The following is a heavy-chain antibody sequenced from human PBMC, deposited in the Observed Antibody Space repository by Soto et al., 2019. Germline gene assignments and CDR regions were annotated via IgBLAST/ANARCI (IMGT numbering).Heavy chain of an antibody. J-gene: IGHJ4*02. CDR3: ARLRASYGSGSYYRIHYFDY. D-gene: IGHD3-10*01. CDR2: IYYSGST. CDR1: GCSLSSGGYY. V-gene: IGHV4-39*01. Sequence: SGTLSLTCTVSGCSLSSGGYYWGWIRQHPGEGLGWIGSIYYSGSTYYNPSLKSRVTISVDTSKNQFSLKLSSVTAADTAVYYCARLRASYGSGSYYRIHYFDYWGQGTLVTVSS.